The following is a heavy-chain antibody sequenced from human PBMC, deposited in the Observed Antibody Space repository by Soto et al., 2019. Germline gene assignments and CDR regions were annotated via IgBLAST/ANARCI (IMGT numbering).Heavy chain of an antibody. V-gene: IGHV4-39*01. J-gene: IGHJ1*01. Sequence: SETLSLTCTVSGGSISSSSYYWGWIRQPPGKGLEWIGSIYYSGSTYYNPSLKSRVTISEDTSKNQFSLKLSSVTAADTAVYDCAGPGSSGWPFQHWGQGTLVTVSS. CDR3: AGPGSSGWPFQH. CDR2: IYYSGST. CDR1: GGSISSSSYY. D-gene: IGHD6-19*01.